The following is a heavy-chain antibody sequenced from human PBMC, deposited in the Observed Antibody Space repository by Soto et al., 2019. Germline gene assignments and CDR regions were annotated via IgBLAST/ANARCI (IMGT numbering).Heavy chain of an antibody. CDR1: GGTFSSYA. J-gene: IGHJ6*02. Sequence: QVQLVQSGAEVKKPGSSVKVSCKASGGTFSSYAISWVRQAPGQGLEWMGGIIPICGTANYAQKFQGRVTITADESTSTAYMELSSLRSEDTAVYYCARVAGYSYGYGEGYYYYGMDVWGQGATVTVSS. CDR2: IIPICGTA. CDR3: ARVAGYSYGYGEGYYYYGMDV. V-gene: IGHV1-69*01. D-gene: IGHD5-18*01.